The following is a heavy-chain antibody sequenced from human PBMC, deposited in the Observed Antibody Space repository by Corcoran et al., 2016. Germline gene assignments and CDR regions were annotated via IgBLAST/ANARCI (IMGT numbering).Heavy chain of an antibody. CDR2: IYSSGST. Sequence: QLQLQESGPGLVKPSETLSLTCTVSGGSISSSSYYWGWIRQPPGKGLEWIGSIYSSGSTYYNPSLKSRVTISVDTSKKQFSLKLSSVTAADTAVYYCARDRGLRAAAGVGGGFDPWGQGTLVTVSS. D-gene: IGHD6-13*01. CDR1: GGSISSSSYY. CDR3: ARDRGLRAAAGVGGGFDP. J-gene: IGHJ5*02. V-gene: IGHV4-39*07.